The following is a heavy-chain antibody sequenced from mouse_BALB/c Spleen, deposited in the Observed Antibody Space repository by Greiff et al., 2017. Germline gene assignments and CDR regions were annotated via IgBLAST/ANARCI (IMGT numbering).Heavy chain of an antibody. CDR3: LYDGYYEGFAY. V-gene: IGHV1S127*01. D-gene: IGHD2-3*01. CDR1: GYTFTSYW. CDR2: IDPSDSYT. Sequence: VQLQQPGAELVKPGASVKMSCKASGYTFTSYWMHWVKQRPGQGLEWIGTIDPSDSYTSYNQKFKGKATLTVDTSSSTAYMQLSSLTSEDSAVYYCLYDGYYEGFAYWGQGTLVTVSA. J-gene: IGHJ3*01.